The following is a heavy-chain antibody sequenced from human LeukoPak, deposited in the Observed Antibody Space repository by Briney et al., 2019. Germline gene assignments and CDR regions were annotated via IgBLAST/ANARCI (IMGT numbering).Heavy chain of an antibody. CDR1: GFTFSSYS. J-gene: IGHJ4*02. Sequence: PGGSLRLSCAASGFTFSSYSMNWVRQAPGKGLEWVSSISSSSSYIYYADSVKGRFTISRDNPKNTLYLQMNSLRSEDTAVYFCAKRGVVIRAVLVVGFHKEAYYFDSWGQGALVTVSS. D-gene: IGHD2-15*01. CDR2: ISSSSSYI. CDR3: AKRGVVIRAVLVVGFHKEAYYFDS. V-gene: IGHV3-21*04.